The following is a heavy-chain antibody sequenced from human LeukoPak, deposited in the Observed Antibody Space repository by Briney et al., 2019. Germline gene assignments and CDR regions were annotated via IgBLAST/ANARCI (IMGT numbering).Heavy chain of an antibody. CDR1: GGSISSSSYY. V-gene: IGHV4-39*01. CDR3: ARRFTITMIVVVIASYFDY. J-gene: IGHJ4*02. D-gene: IGHD3-22*01. CDR2: IYYSGST. Sequence: SETLSLTCTVSGGSISSSSYYWGRIRQPPGKGLEWIGSIYYSGSTYYNPSLKSRVTISVDTSKNQFSLKLSSVTAADTAVYYCARRFTITMIVVVIASYFDYWGQGTLVTVSS.